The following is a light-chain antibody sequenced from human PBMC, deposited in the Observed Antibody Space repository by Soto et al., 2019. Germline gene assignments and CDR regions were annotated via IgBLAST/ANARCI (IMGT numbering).Light chain of an antibody. Sequence: AIRMTQSPSSFSASTGDRVTITCRASQGISSYLAWYQQKPGKAPKLLIYAASTLQIGVPSRFSGSGSGTDCTLTISCLQSEDFATCYCQQYYSYPLTFGGGTKVEIK. CDR2: AAS. CDR3: QQYYSYPLT. J-gene: IGKJ4*01. CDR1: QGISSY. V-gene: IGKV1-8*01.